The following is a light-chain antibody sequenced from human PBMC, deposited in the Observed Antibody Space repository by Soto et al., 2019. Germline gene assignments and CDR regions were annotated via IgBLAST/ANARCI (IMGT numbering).Light chain of an antibody. Sequence: QSVLTQPPSASGTPGQRVTIACSGSSSNIGSNTVNWYQQLPGTAPKLLIYSNHQRPSGVPDRFSGSKSGTSASLAISGLQSEDGADYYCAAWDDSLNRWVFGGGTKLTVL. V-gene: IGLV1-44*01. CDR1: SSNIGSNT. CDR2: SNH. J-gene: IGLJ3*02. CDR3: AAWDDSLNRWV.